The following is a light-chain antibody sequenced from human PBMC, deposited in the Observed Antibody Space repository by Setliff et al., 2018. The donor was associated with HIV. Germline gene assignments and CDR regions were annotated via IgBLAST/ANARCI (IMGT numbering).Light chain of an antibody. CDR2: EVS. CDR1: SSDVGSYNL. CDR3: CSYAGSSTYV. Sequence: ALTQPASVPGSPGQSITISCTGTSSDVGSYNLVSWYQQHPGKAPRVIIYEVSERPSGVSNRFSGSKSGNTASLTISGLQAEDEADYYCCSYAGSSTYVFGTGTKVTVL. V-gene: IGLV2-23*02. J-gene: IGLJ1*01.